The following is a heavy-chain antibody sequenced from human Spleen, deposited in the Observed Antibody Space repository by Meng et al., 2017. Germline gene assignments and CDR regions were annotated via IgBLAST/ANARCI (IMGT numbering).Heavy chain of an antibody. D-gene: IGHD4-11*01. CDR1: GGSFSYYY. J-gene: IGHJ4*02. Sequence: QGQLKQWGAGLVKPSGTLSLPCVVSGGSFSYYYWSWIRQPPGKGLEWIGEINHSGSTNYNPSLESRATISVDTSQNNLSLKLSSVTAADSAVYYCARGPTTMAHDFDYWGQGTLVTVSS. CDR3: ARGPTTMAHDFDY. V-gene: IGHV4-34*01. CDR2: INHSGST.